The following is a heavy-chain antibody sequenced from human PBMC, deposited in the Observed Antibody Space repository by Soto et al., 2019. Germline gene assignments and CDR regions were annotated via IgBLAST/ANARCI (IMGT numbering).Heavy chain of an antibody. CDR1: GGSISSGGYY. Sequence: SETLSLTCTVSGGSISSGGYYWSWIRQHPGKGLEWIGYIYYSGSTYYNPSLKSRVTISVDTSKNQFSLKLTSVTAADTAVYYCARGDCSGGSCYSVDIWGQGTMVTVS. V-gene: IGHV4-31*03. CDR3: ARGDCSGGSCYSVDI. D-gene: IGHD2-15*01. CDR2: IYYSGST. J-gene: IGHJ3*02.